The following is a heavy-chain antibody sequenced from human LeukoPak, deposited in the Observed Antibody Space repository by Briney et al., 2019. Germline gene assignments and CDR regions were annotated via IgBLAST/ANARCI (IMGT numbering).Heavy chain of an antibody. Sequence: SLRLSCSASGFTFDDYAMHWVRQAPGKGLGWVPGISWNRGIIGYADSVKGRFTISRDNAKNSLYLQMNSLRAEDTALYYCAKGLVTNYYNGMDVWGQGTTVTVSS. D-gene: IGHD3/OR15-3a*01. CDR1: GFTFDDYA. J-gene: IGHJ6*02. CDR3: AKGLVTNYYNGMDV. CDR2: ISWNRGII. V-gene: IGHV3-9*01.